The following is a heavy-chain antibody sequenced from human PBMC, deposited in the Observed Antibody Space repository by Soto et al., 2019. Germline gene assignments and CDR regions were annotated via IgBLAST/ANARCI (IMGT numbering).Heavy chain of an antibody. CDR2: ISSSSSYI. J-gene: IGHJ4*02. CDR3: ARDPYSYGSKKPVDY. D-gene: IGHD5-18*01. Sequence: KAGGSLRLSCAASGFTFSSYSMNWVRQAPGKGLEWVSSISSSSSYIYYADSVKGRFTISRDNAKNSLYLQMNSLRAEDTAVYYCARDPYSYGSKKPVDYWGQGTLVTVSS. V-gene: IGHV3-21*01. CDR1: GFTFSSYS.